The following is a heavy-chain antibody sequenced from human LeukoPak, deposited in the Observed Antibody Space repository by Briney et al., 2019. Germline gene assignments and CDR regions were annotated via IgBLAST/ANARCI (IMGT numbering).Heavy chain of an antibody. CDR3: ARAYSSSWYYYY. J-gene: IGHJ4*02. CDR1: GGTFRNYA. CDR2: IIPVYDSA. V-gene: IGHV1-69*05. Sequence: ASVKVSCKASGGTFRNYAIIWVRQAPGQGLEWMGGIIPVYDSANYAQKFQGRVTVTTDESTSTAYMEMTSLTSEDTAVYYCARAYSSSWYYYYWGQGTLVTVSS. D-gene: IGHD6-13*01.